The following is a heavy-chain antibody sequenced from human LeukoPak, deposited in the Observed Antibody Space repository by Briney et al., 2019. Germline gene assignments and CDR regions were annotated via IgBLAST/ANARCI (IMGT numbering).Heavy chain of an antibody. CDR3: ARSGPLSDYYDSSGYYGKY. Sequence: SVKVSCKASGGTFSSYAISWVRQAPGQGLEWMGRIIPIFGTANYAQKFQGRVTITTDESTSTAYMELSSLRSEDTAVYYCARSGPLSDYYDSSGYYGKYWGQGTLVTVSS. CDR1: GGTFSSYA. CDR2: IIPIFGTA. J-gene: IGHJ4*02. D-gene: IGHD3-22*01. V-gene: IGHV1-69*05.